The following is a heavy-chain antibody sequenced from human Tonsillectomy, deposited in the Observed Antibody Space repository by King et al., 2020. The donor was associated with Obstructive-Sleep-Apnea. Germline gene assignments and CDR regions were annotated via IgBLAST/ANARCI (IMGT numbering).Heavy chain of an antibody. CDR1: GGSISSYY. V-gene: IGHV4-59*01. CDR2: IYYSGST. J-gene: IGHJ4*01. CDR3: ARALMFLAVPFDY. D-gene: IGHD2/OR15-2a*01. Sequence: QLQESGPGLVKPSETLSLTCTVSGGSISSYYWSWIRQPPGKGLEWIGYIYYSGSTNYNPSLKSRVTISVDTSKNQFSLKLSSVTAADTAVYYCARALMFLAVPFDYWPHATLVAVSS.